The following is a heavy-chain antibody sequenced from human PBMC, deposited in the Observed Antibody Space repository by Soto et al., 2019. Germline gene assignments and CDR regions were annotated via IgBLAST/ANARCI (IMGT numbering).Heavy chain of an antibody. V-gene: IGHV3-30-3*01. CDR3: ARGDPSGSYFR. Sequence: GGSLRLSCAASGFTFSSYAMHWVRQAPGKGLEWVAVISYDGSNKYYADSVKGRFTISRDNSKNTLYLQMNSLRAEDTAVYYCARGDPSGSYFRWGQGTLVTVSS. CDR1: GFTFSSYA. J-gene: IGHJ4*02. CDR2: ISYDGSNK. D-gene: IGHD1-26*01.